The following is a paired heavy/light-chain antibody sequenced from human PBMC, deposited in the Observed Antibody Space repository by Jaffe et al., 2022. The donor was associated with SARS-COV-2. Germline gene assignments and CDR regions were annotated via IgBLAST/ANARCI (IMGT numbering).Heavy chain of an antibody. Sequence: QVQLQESGPGLVKPSETLSLTCTVSGYSIRSGYYWGWIRQPPKKGLEWIANIHHSGSTYYNPSLKSRVTISVDTSKNQFSLNLNSVTAADTAVYYCARFVEIRGTYYFDFWGQGTLVTVSS. CDR3: ARFVEIRGTYYFDF. CDR1: GYSIRSGYY. V-gene: IGHV4-38-2*02. CDR2: IHHSGST. D-gene: IGHD1-1*01. J-gene: IGHJ4*02.
Light chain of an antibody. CDR3: MQALQTPYT. CDR2: LGF. Sequence: EIVMTQSPLSLPVTPGEPASISCRSSQSLLHSDAYNYLDWYLQKPGQSPQLLIYLGFSRASGVPDRFSGSGSGTDFTLKISRVEAEDVGVYYCMQALQTPYTFGQGTKLEIK. J-gene: IGKJ2*01. CDR1: QSLLHSDAYNY. V-gene: IGKV2-28*01.